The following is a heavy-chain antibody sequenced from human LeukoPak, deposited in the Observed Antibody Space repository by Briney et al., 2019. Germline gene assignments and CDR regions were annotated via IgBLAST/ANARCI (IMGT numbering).Heavy chain of an antibody. J-gene: IGHJ4*02. CDR2: IQNNGGDK. V-gene: IGHV3-30*02. Sequence: GGSLRLSCAVSGFTFSSYGIHWVRQAPGKGLEWVTFIQNNGGDKFYADPVKGRFTISRDNSKNTLYLQMNNLRTEDTAVYYCAIEDDSFDYWGQGTLVTVAS. CDR3: AIEDDSFDY. D-gene: IGHD1-1*01. CDR1: GFTFSSYG.